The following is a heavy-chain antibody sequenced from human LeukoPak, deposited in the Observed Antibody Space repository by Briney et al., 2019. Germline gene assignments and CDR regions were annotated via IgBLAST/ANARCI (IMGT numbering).Heavy chain of an antibody. V-gene: IGHV4-61*01. CDR3: ARGWVAAAGYFDY. D-gene: IGHD6-13*01. J-gene: IGHJ4*02. Sequence: SETLSLTCTVSGVSVSSGSYSWSWIRQPPGKGLEWLGYIYFNGSTNYNPSLKSRVTISVDTSKNQFSLKLSPVTAADTAVYYCARGWVAAAGYFDYWGQGTLVTVSS. CDR1: GVSVSSGSYS. CDR2: IYFNGST.